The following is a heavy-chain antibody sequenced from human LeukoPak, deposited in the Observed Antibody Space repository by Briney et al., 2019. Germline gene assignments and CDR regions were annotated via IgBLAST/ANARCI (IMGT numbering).Heavy chain of an antibody. D-gene: IGHD2-2*02. CDR1: GFTFSSYS. V-gene: IGHV3-21*01. CDR2: ISSSSRYI. J-gene: IGHJ4*02. CDR3: ARGRYCSSTSCYTVDY. Sequence: GGSLRLSCAASGFTFSSYSMNWVRQAPGKGLEWVSSISSSSRYIYYADSMKGRFTISRDNAKNSLYLQMDSLRAEDTAVYYCARGRYCSSTSCYTVDYWGQGTLVTVSS.